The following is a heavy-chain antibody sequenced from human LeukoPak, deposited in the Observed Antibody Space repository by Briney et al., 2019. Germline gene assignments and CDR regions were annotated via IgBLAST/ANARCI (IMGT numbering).Heavy chain of an antibody. CDR2: ISSSSSYI. D-gene: IGHD3-22*01. CDR1: GFTFSSYS. CDR3: ARDLGESYCYDSSAMGYFDY. Sequence: GGSLRLSCAASGFTFSSYSMNWVRQAPGKGLEWVSSISSSSSYIYYADSVKGRFTISRDNAKNSLYLQMNSLRAEDTAVYYCARDLGESYCYDSSAMGYFDYWGQGTLVTVSS. J-gene: IGHJ4*02. V-gene: IGHV3-21*01.